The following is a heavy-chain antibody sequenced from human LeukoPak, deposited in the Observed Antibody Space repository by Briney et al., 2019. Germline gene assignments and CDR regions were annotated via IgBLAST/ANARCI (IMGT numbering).Heavy chain of an antibody. V-gene: IGHV3-30*01. D-gene: IGHD6-6*01. CDR3: ARESIAAENWFDP. Sequence: GGFLRLSCAASGFTFSSYAMHWVRQAPGKGLEWVAVISYDGSNKYYADSVKGRFTISRDNSKNTLYLQMNSLRAEDTAVYYCARESIAAENWFDPWGQGTLVTVSS. CDR1: GFTFSSYA. CDR2: ISYDGSNK. J-gene: IGHJ5*02.